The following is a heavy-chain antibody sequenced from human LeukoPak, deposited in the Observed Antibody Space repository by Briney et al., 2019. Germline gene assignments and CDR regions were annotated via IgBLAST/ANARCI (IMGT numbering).Heavy chain of an antibody. CDR1: GGSISSGGYY. CDR3: ARSWSWYFDL. V-gene: IGHV4-31*03. CDR2: IYYSGST. J-gene: IGHJ2*01. Sequence: SETLSLTCTVSGGSISSGGYYWSRIRQHPGKGLEWIGYIYYSGSTYYNPSLKSRVTISVDTSKNQFSLKLSSVTAADTAVYYCARSWSWYFDLWGRGTLVTVSS. D-gene: IGHD2-15*01.